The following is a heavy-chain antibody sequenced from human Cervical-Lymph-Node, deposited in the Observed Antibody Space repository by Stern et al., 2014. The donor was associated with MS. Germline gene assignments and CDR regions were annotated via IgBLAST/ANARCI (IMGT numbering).Heavy chain of an antibody. CDR2: ISAERGNT. CDR3: ARDKMHAFDY. CDR1: GYPFTTYG. J-gene: IGHJ4*02. V-gene: IGHV1-18*01. Sequence: QVQLVQSGPEVKKPAASVLVSCKASGYPFTTYGITWVRQAPGQGLEWMGWISAERGNTKDAQKCQDRFTMTRDTTTGTAYMEVRSLRSEDTAVYYCARDKMHAFDYWGQGTQVAVPS. D-gene: IGHD2-8*01.